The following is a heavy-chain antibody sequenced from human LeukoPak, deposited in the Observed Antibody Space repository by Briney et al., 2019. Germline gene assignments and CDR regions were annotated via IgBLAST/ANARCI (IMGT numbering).Heavy chain of an antibody. V-gene: IGHV4-39*07. Sequence: SETLSLTCTVSGGSISSSSYYWGWIRQPPGKGLEWIGEINHSGSTNYNPSLKSRVTISVDTSKNQFSLKLSSVTAADTAVYYCARDNDDKADDAFDIWGQGTMVTVSS. J-gene: IGHJ3*02. CDR1: GGSISSSSYY. CDR3: ARDNDDKADDAFDI. D-gene: IGHD3-22*01. CDR2: INHSGST.